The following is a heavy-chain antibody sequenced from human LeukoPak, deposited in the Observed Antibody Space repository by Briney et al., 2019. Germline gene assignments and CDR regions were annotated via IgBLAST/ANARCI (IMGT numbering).Heavy chain of an antibody. J-gene: IGHJ4*02. CDR1: GGSFSGYY. V-gene: IGHV4-34*01. CDR3: ARDRPVYDYVWGSTDFDY. Sequence: SETLSLTCAVYGGSFSGYYWSWIRQPPGKGLEWIGEINHSGSTNYNPSLKSRVTISVDTSKNQFSLKLSSVTAADTAVYYCARDRPVYDYVWGSTDFDYWGQGTLVTVSS. CDR2: INHSGST. D-gene: IGHD3-16*01.